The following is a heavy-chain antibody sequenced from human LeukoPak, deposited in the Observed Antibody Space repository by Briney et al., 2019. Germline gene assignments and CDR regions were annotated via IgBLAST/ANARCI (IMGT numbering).Heavy chain of an antibody. J-gene: IGHJ4*02. CDR3: ASSRWQAFDS. CDR2: IKQDGSEK. V-gene: IGHV3-7*02. D-gene: IGHD6-13*01. Sequence: QTGGSLRLSCAASGFTFSTYWMSWVRQAPGKGLEWVAHIKQDGSEKYYVDSVKGRFTVSRDNAKNSVYLQLSSLRTEDTAAYYCASSRWQAFDSWGQGILVTVS. CDR1: GFTFSTYW.